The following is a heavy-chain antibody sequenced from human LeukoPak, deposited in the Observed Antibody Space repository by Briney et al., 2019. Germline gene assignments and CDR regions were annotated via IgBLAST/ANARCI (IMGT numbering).Heavy chain of an antibody. V-gene: IGHV4-59*01. J-gene: IGHJ4*02. Sequence: PSETLSLTCTVSGGSIDSYYWSWIRQPPGKGLEWIGYIYYTGSTEYHPSLKSRVTISLDTSKNQFSLKLTSVTAADTAVYYCAGDWGDSSGYYYNGGFFDYWGQGTLVTVSS. CDR1: GGSIDSYY. CDR2: IYYTGST. D-gene: IGHD3-22*01. CDR3: AGDWGDSSGYYYNGGFFDY.